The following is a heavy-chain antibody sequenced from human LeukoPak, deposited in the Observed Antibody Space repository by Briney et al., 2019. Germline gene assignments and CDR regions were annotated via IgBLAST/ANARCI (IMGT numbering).Heavy chain of an antibody. CDR3: ARHESYCTGGTCHSRGYFDY. D-gene: IGHD2-15*01. V-gene: IGHV4-59*08. CDR2: IYYRGTT. J-gene: IGHJ4*02. CDR1: GGSINNYY. Sequence: SETLSLTCTVSGGSINNYYWTWIRQPPGKGLQWIGYIYYRGTTNYNPSLRSRVTMSVDTSKNQFSLNLSSVTAADTAIYYCARHESYCTGGTCHSRGYFDYWGQGTLVTVSS.